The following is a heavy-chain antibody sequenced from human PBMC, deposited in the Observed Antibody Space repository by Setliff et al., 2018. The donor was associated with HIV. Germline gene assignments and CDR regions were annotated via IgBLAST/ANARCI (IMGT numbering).Heavy chain of an antibody. Sequence: SETLSLTCTVSGGSISTYYWSWIRQPPAKGLEWIGYIYTSGSTNYNPSLKTRVTISIDTSKKQVSLKLSSVTAADTAVYYCARHANYDFWSGYWGYYFDYWGQGTLVTVSS. CDR3: ARHANYDFWSGYWGYYFDY. V-gene: IGHV4-4*09. CDR1: GGSISTYY. J-gene: IGHJ4*02. CDR2: IYTSGST. D-gene: IGHD3-3*01.